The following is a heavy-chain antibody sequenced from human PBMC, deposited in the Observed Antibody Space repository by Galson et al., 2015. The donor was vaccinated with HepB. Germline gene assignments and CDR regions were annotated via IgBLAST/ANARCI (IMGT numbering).Heavy chain of an antibody. D-gene: IGHD4/OR15-4a*01. CDR3: ARDRWAMVRSSDYSMDV. J-gene: IGHJ6*02. Sequence: SLRLSCAASGFTFRNYWMNWVRQAPGKGLEWVANIKQRGSEKYYVDSVKGRFTISRDDAKNSVFLQMNSLRVEDTAIYYCARDRWAMVRSSDYSMDVWGQGTTVTVSS. V-gene: IGHV3-7*03. CDR2: IKQRGSEK. CDR1: GFTFRNYW.